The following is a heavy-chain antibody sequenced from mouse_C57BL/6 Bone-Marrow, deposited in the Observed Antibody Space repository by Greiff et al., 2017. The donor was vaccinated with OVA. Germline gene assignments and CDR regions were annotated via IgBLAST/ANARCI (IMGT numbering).Heavy chain of an antibody. J-gene: IGHJ4*01. CDR1: GYTFTSYW. CDR2: IYPGSGST. Sequence: QVQLQQPGAELVKPGASVKMSCKASGYTFTSYWLTWVKQRPGQGLEWIGDIYPGSGSTNYNEKVKSKATLTVDTASSTAYMQLSSLTSKNSAVYYCARLPPYAMDYWGQGTSVTVSS. V-gene: IGHV1-55*01. CDR3: ARLPPYAMDY.